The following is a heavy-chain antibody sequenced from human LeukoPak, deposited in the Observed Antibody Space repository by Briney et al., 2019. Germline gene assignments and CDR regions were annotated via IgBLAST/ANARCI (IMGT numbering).Heavy chain of an antibody. Sequence: GGSLRLSCVASGFTFSSYEMNWARQAPAKGLEWVSYISSSGSTTHYADSAKGRFTISRDNAKNSLYLQMNSLRGEDTAVYYCAAKEGTRSDFDYWGQGTLVTVAS. CDR2: ISSSGSTT. CDR3: AAKEGTRSDFDY. J-gene: IGHJ4*02. D-gene: IGHD1-14*01. CDR1: GFTFSSYE. V-gene: IGHV3-48*03.